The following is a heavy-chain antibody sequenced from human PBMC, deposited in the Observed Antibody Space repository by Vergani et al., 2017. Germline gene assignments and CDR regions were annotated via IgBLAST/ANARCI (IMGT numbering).Heavy chain of an antibody. CDR3: ARDRGYCSGGSCYSGYYYYYGMDV. CDR1: GGTFSSYA. V-gene: IGHV1-69*13. Sequence: QVQLVQSGAEVKKPGSSVKVSCKASGGTFSSYAISWVRQAPGQGLEWMGRIIPIFGTANYAQKFQGRVTITADESTSTAYMELRSLRSEDTAVYYCARDRGYCSGGSCYSGYYYYYGMDVWGQGTTVTVSS. J-gene: IGHJ6*02. D-gene: IGHD2-15*01. CDR2: IIPIFGTA.